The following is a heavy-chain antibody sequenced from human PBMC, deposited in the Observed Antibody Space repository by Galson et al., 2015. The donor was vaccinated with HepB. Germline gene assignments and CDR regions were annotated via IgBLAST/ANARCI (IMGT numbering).Heavy chain of an antibody. J-gene: IGHJ6*02. Sequence: SLRLSCAASGFTFSTYWMMWVRQAPGMGLEWVANIRQDGGENYYMDSVRGRFTISRDNAKKSLFLQMNSLRAEDTAVYYCVRGSKGMDVWGQGTTVTVSS. CDR1: GFTFSTYW. V-gene: IGHV3-7*03. CDR3: VRGSKGMDV. CDR2: IRQDGGEN.